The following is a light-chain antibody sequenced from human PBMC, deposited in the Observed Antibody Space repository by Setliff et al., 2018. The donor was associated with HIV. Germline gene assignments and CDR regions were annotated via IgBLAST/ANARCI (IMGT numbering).Light chain of an antibody. CDR2: EVS. CDR1: SSDVGGYDL. Sequence: QSALTQPASVSGSPGQSIAISCTGTSSDVGGYDLVSWYQQHPGKAPKLVIHEVSKRPSGVSNRFSGSKSGNTASLTISGLQAEDEADYYCCACAGRTTFVFGTGTKVTVL. V-gene: IGLV2-23*02. CDR3: CACAGRTTFV. J-gene: IGLJ1*01.